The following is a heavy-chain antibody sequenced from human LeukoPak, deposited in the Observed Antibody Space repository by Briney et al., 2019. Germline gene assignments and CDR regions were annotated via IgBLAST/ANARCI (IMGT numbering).Heavy chain of an antibody. J-gene: IGHJ4*02. CDR1: GFTFNSYT. D-gene: IGHD5-18*01. V-gene: IGHV3-30-3*01. CDR3: AGAPQNTPMVIFTLDY. Sequence: GGSLRLSCEASGFTFNSYTLHWVRQAPGKGLEWVALISYDGSNKYYADSVKGRFTISRDNSKNTLYLQMNSLRAEDTAVYYCAGAPQNTPMVIFTLDYWGQGTLVTVSS. CDR2: ISYDGSNK.